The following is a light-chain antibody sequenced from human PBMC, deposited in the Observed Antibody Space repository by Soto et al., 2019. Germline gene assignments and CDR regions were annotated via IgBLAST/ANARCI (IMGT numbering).Light chain of an antibody. V-gene: IGKV3-11*01. CDR2: DAS. CDR3: QQRSNWPVT. CDR1: QSFSSY. Sequence: DIVLTQSQAILSLSPGERATLSCRASQSFSSYLAWYQQKPGQAPRLLIYDASNRATGIPARFSGSGSGTDFTLTISSLEPEDFAVYYCQQRSNWPVTFGQGTRLEIK. J-gene: IGKJ5*01.